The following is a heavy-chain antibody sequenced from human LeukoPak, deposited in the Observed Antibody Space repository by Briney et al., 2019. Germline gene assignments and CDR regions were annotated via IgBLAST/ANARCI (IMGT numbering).Heavy chain of an antibody. J-gene: IGHJ4*02. Sequence: GGSLRLSCAASGFTFSSYAMSWVRQAPGKGLEWVSAISGSGGSTYYADSVKGRFTISRDNSKNTLYLQMNNLRTEDTAVYFCARSWKLLQNFDSWGQGTLVTVSS. CDR2: ISGSGGST. V-gene: IGHV3-23*01. CDR3: ARSWKLLQNFDS. CDR1: GFTFSSYA. D-gene: IGHD1-26*01.